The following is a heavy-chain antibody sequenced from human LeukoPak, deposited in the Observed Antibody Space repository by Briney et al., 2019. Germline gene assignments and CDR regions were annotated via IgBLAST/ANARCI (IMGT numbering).Heavy chain of an antibody. Sequence: SETLSLTCTVSGGSISSGDYYWSWIRQPPGKGLEWIGYIYYSESTYYNPSLKSRVTISVDTSKNQFSLKLSSVTAADTAVYYCARASYSSSWYFDYWGQGTLVTVSS. CDR3: ARASYSSSWYFDY. J-gene: IGHJ4*02. CDR2: IYYSEST. D-gene: IGHD6-13*01. V-gene: IGHV4-30-4*08. CDR1: GGSISSGDYY.